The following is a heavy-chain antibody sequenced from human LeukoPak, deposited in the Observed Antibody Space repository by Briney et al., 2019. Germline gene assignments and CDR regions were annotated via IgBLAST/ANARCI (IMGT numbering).Heavy chain of an antibody. D-gene: IGHD2-15*01. CDR2: IYYSGST. CDR1: GGSISSYY. CDR3: ARRSQGYCSGGSCYGWDV. V-gene: IGHV4-59*08. Sequence: PSETLSLTSTVSGGSISSYYWSWLRQPPGKGLEWIGYIYYSGSTNYNPSLKSRVTISVDTSKNQFSLKLSSVTVADTAVYYCARRSQGYCSGGSCYGWDVWGQGTTVTVSS. J-gene: IGHJ6*02.